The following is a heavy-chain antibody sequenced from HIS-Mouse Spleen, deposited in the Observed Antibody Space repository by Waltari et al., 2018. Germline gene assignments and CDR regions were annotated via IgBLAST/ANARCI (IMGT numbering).Heavy chain of an antibody. CDR1: GGPISSSS. V-gene: IGHV3-30*18. D-gene: IGHD6-19*01. CDR3: AKDRYSSGWYYYYYYGMDV. Sequence: QLQLQESGPGLVKPSETLSLTCTVSGGPISSSSYYWGWIRQPPGKGLEWVAVISYDGSNKYYADSVKGRFTISRDNSKNTLYLQMNSLRAEDTAVYYCAKDRYSSGWYYYYYYGMDVWGQGTTVTVSS. CDR2: ISYDGSNK. J-gene: IGHJ6*02.